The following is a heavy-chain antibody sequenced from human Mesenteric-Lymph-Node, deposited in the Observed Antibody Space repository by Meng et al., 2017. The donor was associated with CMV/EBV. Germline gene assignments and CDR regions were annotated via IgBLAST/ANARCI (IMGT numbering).Heavy chain of an antibody. CDR2: ITSGGSFI. CDR3: ARESDLVVVIAATPSLDY. CDR1: FTFSNYA. D-gene: IGHD2-15*01. Sequence: FTFSNYAMHWVRQAPGQGLEWVSSITSGGSFIYYADSVRGRFTTSRDNTKNSLYLQMNTLRAEDTGVYYCARESDLVVVIAATPSLDYWGQGTLVTVSS. V-gene: IGHV3-21*01. J-gene: IGHJ4*02.